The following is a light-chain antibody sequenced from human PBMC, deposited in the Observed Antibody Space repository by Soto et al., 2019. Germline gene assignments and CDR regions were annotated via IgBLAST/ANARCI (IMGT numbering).Light chain of an antibody. J-gene: IGLJ1*01. Sequence: QSALTQPRSVSGSPGQSVTISCTGTSSDVGGYNYDSWYQQHPGKAPKLMIYDVSKRPSGVPDRFSGSKSGNTASLTISGLQAEDEADYYCCSYAGSYRVFGTGTKVTVL. CDR2: DVS. V-gene: IGLV2-11*01. CDR3: CSYAGSYRV. CDR1: SSDVGGYNY.